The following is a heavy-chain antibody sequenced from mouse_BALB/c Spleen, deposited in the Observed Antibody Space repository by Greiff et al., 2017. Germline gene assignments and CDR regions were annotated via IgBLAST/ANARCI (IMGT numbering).Heavy chain of an antibody. CDR2: INPSTGYT. CDR3: ARGALLDYDYDGYYFDY. CDR1: GYTFTSYW. D-gene: IGHD2-4*01. Sequence: QVQLQQSGAELAKPGASVKMSCKASGYTFTSYWMHWVNQRPGQGLEWIGYINPSTGYTEYNQKFKDKATLTADKSSSTAYMQLSSLTSEDSAVYYCARGALLDYDYDGYYFDYWGQGTTLTVSS. V-gene: IGHV1-7*01. J-gene: IGHJ2*01.